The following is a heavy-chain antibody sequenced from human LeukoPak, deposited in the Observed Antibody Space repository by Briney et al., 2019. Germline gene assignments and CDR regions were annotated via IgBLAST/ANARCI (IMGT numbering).Heavy chain of an antibody. J-gene: IGHJ6*03. CDR1: GYTFTSYD. CDR2: MNPNSGNT. V-gene: IGHV1-8*01. Sequence: ASVKVSCKASGYTFTSYDINWVRHATGQGLEWMGWMNPNSGNTGYAQKFQGRVTMTRNTSISTAYMELSSLRSEDTAVYYCARGGSIAAAGIGYYYYYMDVWGKGTTVTVSS. CDR3: ARGGSIAAAGIGYYYYYMDV. D-gene: IGHD6-13*01.